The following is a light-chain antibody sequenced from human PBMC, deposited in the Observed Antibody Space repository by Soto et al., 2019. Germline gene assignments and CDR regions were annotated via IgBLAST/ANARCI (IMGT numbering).Light chain of an antibody. Sequence: QSVLTQPPSASRSPGQSVTISCTGTSSDVGGYDFVSWYQQHPGKAPKLMIHEVSKRPSGVPDRFSGSKSGNTASLTVSGLQAEDEADYYCSSYAGSNNYVFGTG. J-gene: IGLJ1*01. V-gene: IGLV2-8*02. CDR3: SSYAGSNNYV. CDR2: EVS. CDR1: SSDVGGYDF.